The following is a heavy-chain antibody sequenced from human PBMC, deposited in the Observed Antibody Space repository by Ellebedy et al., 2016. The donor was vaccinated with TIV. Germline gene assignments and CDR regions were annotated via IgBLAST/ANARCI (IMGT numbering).Heavy chain of an antibody. CDR2: INAGNGHT. D-gene: IGHD2-8*01. Sequence: ASVKVSCKASGYTFSSYAMHWARQAPGQRLERMGWINAGNGHTKYSQNFRGRVTITWDTSASTAYMELSRLRSEDTAVYYCARGGVGRYCTDGVCLQALDYWGQGTLVTVSS. J-gene: IGHJ4*02. CDR1: GYTFSSYA. V-gene: IGHV1-3*01. CDR3: ARGGVGRYCTDGVCLQALDY.